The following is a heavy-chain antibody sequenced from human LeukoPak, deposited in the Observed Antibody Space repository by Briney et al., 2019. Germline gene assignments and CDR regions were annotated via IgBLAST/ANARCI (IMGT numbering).Heavy chain of an antibody. V-gene: IGHV3-23*01. D-gene: IGHD4-23*01. Sequence: GGSLRLSCEASGFTFHTYAMSWVRQAPGKGLEWVSAVSTTGASTYYADSVKGRFTISRDNSKNTLSLQMDSLRVEDTALYYCAKDWTTVVTPKGYYFDSWGEGALVTVSS. J-gene: IGHJ4*02. CDR1: GFTFHTYA. CDR3: AKDWTTVVTPKGYYFDS. CDR2: VSTTGAST.